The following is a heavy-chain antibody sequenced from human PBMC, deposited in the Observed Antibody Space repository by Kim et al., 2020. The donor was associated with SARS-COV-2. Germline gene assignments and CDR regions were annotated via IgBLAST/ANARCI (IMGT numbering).Heavy chain of an antibody. Sequence: GGSLRLSCAASGFTFSSYGMHWVRQAPGKGLEWVAVIWYDGSNKNYADSVKGRFTISRDNSKNTLYLQMNSLRAEDTAVYYCAAIVGATSPFDYWGQGTLVTVSS. V-gene: IGHV3-33*01. D-gene: IGHD1-26*01. CDR1: GFTFSSYG. J-gene: IGHJ4*02. CDR3: AAIVGATSPFDY. CDR2: IWYDGSNK.